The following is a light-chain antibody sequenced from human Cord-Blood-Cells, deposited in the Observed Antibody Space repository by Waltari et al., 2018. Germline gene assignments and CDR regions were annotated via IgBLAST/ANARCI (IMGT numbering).Light chain of an antibody. Sequence: SYVLTQPPSVSVAPGKTARITCGGNNIGSKSVHWYQQKPGQAPVLVIYYDSDRPSGIPERFSGSNSGNTATLTIGRVEAGEEAGYYCQVWDSSSDPHVVFGGGTKLTVL. CDR2: YDS. CDR3: QVWDSSSDPHVV. CDR1: NIGSKS. J-gene: IGLJ2*01. V-gene: IGLV3-21*04.